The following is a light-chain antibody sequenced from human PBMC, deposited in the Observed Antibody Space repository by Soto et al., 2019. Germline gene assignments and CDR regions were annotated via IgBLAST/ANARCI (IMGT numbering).Light chain of an antibody. CDR1: QSVSSY. CDR2: DAS. V-gene: IGKV3-11*01. Sequence: EIVLTQSPATLSLSPGERATLSCRASQSVSSYLAWYQQKPGQAPRLLIYDASNRATGIPARFSGSGSGTDFTLTISSLDAEDFAVYYCQQRSNRLTFGGGTKVEIK. J-gene: IGKJ4*01. CDR3: QQRSNRLT.